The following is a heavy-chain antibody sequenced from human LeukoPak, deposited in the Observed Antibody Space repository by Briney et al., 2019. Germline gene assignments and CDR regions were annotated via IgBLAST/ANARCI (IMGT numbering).Heavy chain of an antibody. CDR2: IHYSGST. J-gene: IGHJ4*02. CDR1: GGSISSSDYY. Sequence: SETLSLTCTVSGGSISSSDYYWSWIRQPPGKGLEWIGYIHYSGSTNYNPSLKSRVTISVDTSKNQFSLKLSSVTAADTAVYYCATHTYGDYDNYFDYWGQGTLVTVSS. V-gene: IGHV4-61*05. D-gene: IGHD4-17*01. CDR3: ATHTYGDYDNYFDY.